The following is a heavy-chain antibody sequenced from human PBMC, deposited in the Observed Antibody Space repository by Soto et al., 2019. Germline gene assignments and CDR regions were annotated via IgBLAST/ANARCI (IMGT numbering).Heavy chain of an antibody. CDR3: ATTYGSGYRAFDY. J-gene: IGHJ4*02. D-gene: IGHD3-10*01. CDR2: INPILSMS. V-gene: IGHV1-69*02. Sequence: SVKVSCKASGDTFSFYTINWVRQAPGLGLEWMGRINPILSMSNYAQKFQGRVTITADKSTSTAYMELSSLRSEDTAMYYCATTYGSGYRAFDYWGQGALVTVSS. CDR1: GDTFSFYT.